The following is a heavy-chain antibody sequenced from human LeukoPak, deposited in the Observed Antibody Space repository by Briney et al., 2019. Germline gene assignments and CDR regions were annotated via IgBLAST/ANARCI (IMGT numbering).Heavy chain of an antibody. CDR2: IYYTGST. V-gene: IGHV4-39*01. D-gene: IGHD3-10*01. Sequence: SEALSLTCTVSGGSISSSSYYGGWIRQPPGKGLEWIGNIYYTGSTHYNPSLKSRVTISVDTSKNQFSLKLSSVTAADTAVYHCVRGVRIWGQGTIVTVSS. J-gene: IGHJ3*02. CDR1: GGSISSSSYY. CDR3: VRGVRI.